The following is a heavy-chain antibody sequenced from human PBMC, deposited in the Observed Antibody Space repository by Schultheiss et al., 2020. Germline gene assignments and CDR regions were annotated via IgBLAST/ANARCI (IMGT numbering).Heavy chain of an antibody. CDR2: IYYSGST. CDR1: GGSINNYY. CDR3: AREGDYEGRPVGY. D-gene: IGHD4-17*01. J-gene: IGHJ4*02. V-gene: IGHV4-59*12. Sequence: SETLSLTCTVSGGSINNYYWSWIRQPPGKGLEWIGYIYYSGSTNYNPSLKSRVTISVDTSKNQFSLKLSSVTVADMAMYYCAREGDYEGRPVGYWGQGTLVTVSS.